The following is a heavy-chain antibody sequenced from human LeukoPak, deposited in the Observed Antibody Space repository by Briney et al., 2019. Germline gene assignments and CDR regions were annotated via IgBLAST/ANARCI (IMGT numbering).Heavy chain of an antibody. V-gene: IGHV6-1*01. CDR3: VRIRGLGLFDY. CDR1: GDSVSNSRAS. CDR2: TYYRSQWFD. J-gene: IGHJ4*02. Sequence: SQTLSLTCAISGDSVSNSRASWGWIRQSPSRGLEWLGRTYYRSQWFDDYRPSVRSRITINPDTSKNQFSLQMNSVTPEDTAVYYCVRIRGLGLFDYWGQGTLVTVSS. D-gene: IGHD1-26*01.